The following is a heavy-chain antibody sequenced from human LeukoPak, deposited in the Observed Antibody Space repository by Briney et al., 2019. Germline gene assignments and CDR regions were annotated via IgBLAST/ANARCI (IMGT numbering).Heavy chain of an antibody. CDR1: GRSISSGSYY. V-gene: IGHV4-61*02. Sequence: TLSLTCTVSGRSISSGSYYWSWIRQPAGKGLEWIGRIYTSGSTNYNPSLKSRVTISVDTSKNQLSLKLSSVTAADTAVYYCARELLRRFDPWGQGTLVTVSS. D-gene: IGHD2/OR15-2a*01. CDR2: IYTSGST. CDR3: ARELLRRFDP. J-gene: IGHJ5*02.